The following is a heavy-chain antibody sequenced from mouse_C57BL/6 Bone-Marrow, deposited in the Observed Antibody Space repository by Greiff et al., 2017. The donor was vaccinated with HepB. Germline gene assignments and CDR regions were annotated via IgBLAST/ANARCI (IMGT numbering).Heavy chain of an antibody. J-gene: IGHJ1*03. D-gene: IGHD1-1*01. CDR3: ASDYGSSFWYFDV. CDR1: GYTFTDYY. CDR2: IYPGSGNT. Sequence: QVHVKQSGAELVRPGASVKLSCKASGYTFTDYYINWVKQRPGQGLEWIARIYPGSGNTYYNEKFKGKATLTAEKSSSTAYMQLSSLTSEDSAVYFCASDYGSSFWYFDVWGTGTTVTVSS. V-gene: IGHV1-76*01.